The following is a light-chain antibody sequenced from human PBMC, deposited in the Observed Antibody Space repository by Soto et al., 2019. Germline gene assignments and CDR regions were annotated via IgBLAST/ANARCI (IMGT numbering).Light chain of an antibody. CDR2: GNN. Sequence: QSVLTQPPSASGTPGQTITISSSGSSSNIGSNYVSWYQHLPGTAPKLLIYGNNQRPSGVSDRFSGSRSGTSACLAISGLRSDDEADYYWAVWDDSLSGVVFGGGTKLTVL. V-gene: IGLV1-47*01. J-gene: IGLJ3*02. CDR3: AVWDDSLSGVV. CDR1: SSNIGSNY.